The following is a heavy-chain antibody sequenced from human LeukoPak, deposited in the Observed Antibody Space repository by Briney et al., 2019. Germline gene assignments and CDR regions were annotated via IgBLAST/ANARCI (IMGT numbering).Heavy chain of an antibody. CDR1: GGSISSHY. J-gene: IGHJ4*02. CDR2: MYYSGST. D-gene: IGHD5-24*01. V-gene: IGHV4-59*11. Sequence: SETLSLTCTVSGGSISSHYWSWLRQPPGKRLEWIGYMYYSGSTNYNPSLKSRVTISMDTSKNQFSLNLTSVTAADTAVYYCARQGDGGDYWGQGTLVTVSS. CDR3: ARQGDGGDY.